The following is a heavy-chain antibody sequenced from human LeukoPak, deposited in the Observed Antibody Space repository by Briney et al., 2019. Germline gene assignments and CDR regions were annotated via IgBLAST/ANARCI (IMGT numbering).Heavy chain of an antibody. CDR1: GGSISSSSYY. Sequence: PSETLSLTCTVSGGSISSSSYYWGWIRQPPGQGLEWIGSIYYSGSTYYNPSLKSRVTISVDTSKNQFSLKLSSVTAADTAVYYCARHLVGYCSSTSCPQFGYWGQGTLVTVSS. CDR2: IYYSGST. V-gene: IGHV4-39*01. J-gene: IGHJ4*02. D-gene: IGHD2-2*03. CDR3: ARHLVGYCSSTSCPQFGY.